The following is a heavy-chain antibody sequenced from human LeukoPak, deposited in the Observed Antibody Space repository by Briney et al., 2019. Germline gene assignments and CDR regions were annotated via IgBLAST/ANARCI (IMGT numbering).Heavy chain of an antibody. Sequence: SETLSLTCTVSGGSISSSPYYWGWIRQPPGKRLEWIGSIYYSGPTHYSPSLESRVTISVDTSKNQFSLKLASVTAADTAIYYCAKGAGGFSYYNWFDPSGQGTLVTVSS. V-gene: IGHV4-39*07. CDR1: GGSISSSPYY. J-gene: IGHJ5*02. CDR2: IYYSGPT. D-gene: IGHD5-18*01. CDR3: AKGAGGFSYYNWFDP.